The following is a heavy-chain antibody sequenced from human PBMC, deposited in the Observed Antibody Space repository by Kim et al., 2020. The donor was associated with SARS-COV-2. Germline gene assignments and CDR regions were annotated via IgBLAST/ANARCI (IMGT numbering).Heavy chain of an antibody. CDR1: GYNFPKYY. Sequence: GESLKISCRVSGYNFPKYYIVWVRQTPGKGLEWMGIVYPDDSDTRYSPSFECHVTVSADKSINTAYLQWSSLQASDTAIYYCARLRATGHFDYWGQGTLVTVSS. D-gene: IGHD1-26*01. V-gene: IGHV5-51*01. CDR2: VYPDDSDT. J-gene: IGHJ4*03. CDR3: ARLRATGHFDY.